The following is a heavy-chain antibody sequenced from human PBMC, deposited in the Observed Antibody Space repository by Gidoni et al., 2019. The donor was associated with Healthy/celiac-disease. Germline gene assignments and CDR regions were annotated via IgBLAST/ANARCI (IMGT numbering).Heavy chain of an antibody. D-gene: IGHD2-8*01. CDR1: GSPFSSYW. CDR2: IKQDGSEK. Sequence: EVQLVESGGGLFQPGGSLRLPCPAPGSPFSSYWVSWVRQAPGKGLEWVVNIKQDGSEKYYVDSVKGRFTISRDNAKNSLYLQMNSLRAEDTAVYYCARYVYYYYYMDVWGKGTTVTVSS. J-gene: IGHJ6*03. V-gene: IGHV3-7*03. CDR3: ARYVYYYYYMDV.